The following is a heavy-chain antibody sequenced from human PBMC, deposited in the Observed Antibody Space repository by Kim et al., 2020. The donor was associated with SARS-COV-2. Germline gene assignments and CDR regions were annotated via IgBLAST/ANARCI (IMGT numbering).Heavy chain of an antibody. V-gene: IGHV7-4-1*01. J-gene: IGHJ5*02. Sequence: ASVKVSCKASGYTFTDYAMHWVRQAPGQGLEWMGWINTNTGNPMYAQGFTGRFVFSLDTSVSTAYLQIRSLKAADTAVYFCAIDSSTRRTWGPGTPVT. CDR2: INTNTGNP. CDR1: GYTFTDYA. CDR3: AIDSSTRRT. D-gene: IGHD2-2*01.